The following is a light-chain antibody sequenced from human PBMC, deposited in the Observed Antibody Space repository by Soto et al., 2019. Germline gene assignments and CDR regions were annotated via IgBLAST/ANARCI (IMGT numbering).Light chain of an antibody. CDR1: QNVNRY. Sequence: IQLTQSPSSLSASVGDRVTITCRTRQNVNRYLNWYQEQPGKAPKLLIYAASILQSGVPSRFSGSGSGTDFTLAISSLQPEDFTTYYCQQSYGIPQTFGPGTKVDI. CDR3: QQSYGIPQT. J-gene: IGKJ1*01. V-gene: IGKV1-39*01. CDR2: AAS.